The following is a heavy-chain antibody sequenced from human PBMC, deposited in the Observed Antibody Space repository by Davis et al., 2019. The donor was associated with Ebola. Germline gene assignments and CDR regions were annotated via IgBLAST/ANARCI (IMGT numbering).Heavy chain of an antibody. D-gene: IGHD6-19*01. Sequence: PGGSLRLSCAASGFTFSSYGMHWVRQAPGKGLEWVAVIWYDGSNKYYADSVKARFTISRDNSKNTLYLQMNSLRAEDTAVYYCARDVATKQWLGTYYYYYGMDVWGQGTTVTVSS. V-gene: IGHV3-30*19. CDR1: GFTFSSYG. CDR3: ARDVATKQWLGTYYYYYGMDV. J-gene: IGHJ6*02. CDR2: IWYDGSNK.